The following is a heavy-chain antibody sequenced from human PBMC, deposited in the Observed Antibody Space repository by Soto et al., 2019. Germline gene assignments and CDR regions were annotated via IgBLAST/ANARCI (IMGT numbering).Heavy chain of an antibody. CDR2: INAGSGNT. V-gene: IGHV1-3*01. CDR1: GYTFRAYT. J-gene: IGHJ3*02. CDR3: ARDTETLGPRANDALDI. Sequence: QAQLVQSGAEMKKPGASVKVSCKATGYTFRAYTMNWVRQAPGQSLEWMGWINAGSGNTKYSQNFQGRVSITRVTSASTVCMELTGLTSEDTAVYYCARDTETLGPRANDALDIWCQGTMVTVSS. D-gene: IGHD3-3*02.